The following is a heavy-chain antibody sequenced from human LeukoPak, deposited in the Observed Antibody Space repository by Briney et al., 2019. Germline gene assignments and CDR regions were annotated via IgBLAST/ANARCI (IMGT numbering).Heavy chain of an antibody. CDR2: ISYEGSNK. V-gene: IGHV3-30*18. Sequence: GGSLRLSCAASGFTFSSYGMHWVRQAPGKGLEWVAVISYEGSNKYYADSVKGRFTISRDNSKNTLYLQMNSLRAEDTAVYYCAKSAEQWLVLYYFDYWGQGTLVTVSS. J-gene: IGHJ4*02. D-gene: IGHD6-19*01. CDR3: AKSAEQWLVLYYFDY. CDR1: GFTFSSYG.